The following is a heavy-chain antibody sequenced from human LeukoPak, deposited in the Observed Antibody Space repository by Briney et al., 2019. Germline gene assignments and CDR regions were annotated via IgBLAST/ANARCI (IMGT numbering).Heavy chain of an antibody. J-gene: IGHJ4*02. CDR3: ARNSPYAAAGDPFDY. D-gene: IGHD6-13*01. CDR1: GYTFTSYG. CDR2: ISAYNGNT. V-gene: IGHV1-18*01. Sequence: ASVKVSCKASGYTFTSYGISWVRQAPGQGLEWMGWISAYNGNTNYAQKLQGRVTMTTDTSTSTAYMELSSLRSDDTAVYYCARNSPYAAAGDPFDYWGQGTLVTVSS.